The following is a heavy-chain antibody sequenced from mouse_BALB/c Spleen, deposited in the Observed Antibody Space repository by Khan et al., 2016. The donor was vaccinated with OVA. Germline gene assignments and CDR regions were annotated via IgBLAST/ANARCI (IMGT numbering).Heavy chain of an antibody. V-gene: IGHV2-6-5*01. CDR1: GFSLSDYG. CDR3: AKGVWSYYYTLDY. Sequence: QVQLKQSGPGLVAPSQNLSITCTVSGFSLSDYGVSWIRQPPGKGLEWLGVIWGGGTTYYNSALKSRLRISKDNSKSQVFLKMSSLQSDDTAMYYCAKGVWSYYYTLDYWGQGTAGTVSS. J-gene: IGHJ4*01. CDR2: IWGGGTT.